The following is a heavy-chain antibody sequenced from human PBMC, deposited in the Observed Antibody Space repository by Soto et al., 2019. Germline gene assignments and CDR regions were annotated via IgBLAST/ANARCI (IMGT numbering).Heavy chain of an antibody. CDR2: INHSGST. Sequence: SESLSLSCAVYGGSFRGYYWSWMRHPPGKGLEWIGEINHSGSTNYNPSLKSRVTISVDTSKNQFSLKLSSVTAADTAVYYCARSGRRNCSSTSCYRVCDYWGQGTLVTVSS. CDR1: GGSFRGYY. D-gene: IGHD2-2*02. CDR3: ARSGRRNCSSTSCYRVCDY. V-gene: IGHV4-34*01. J-gene: IGHJ4*02.